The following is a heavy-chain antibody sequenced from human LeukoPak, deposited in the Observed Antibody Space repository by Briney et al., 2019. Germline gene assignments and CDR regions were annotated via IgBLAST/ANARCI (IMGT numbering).Heavy chain of an antibody. CDR1: GFTFGDYA. V-gene: IGHV3-49*04. D-gene: IGHD3-22*01. CDR2: IRSKAYGGTT. J-gene: IGHJ6*02. CDR3: TRVYYYDSSGYPDGMDV. Sequence: GGSLRLSCTASGFTFGDYAMSWDRQAPGKGLEWVGFIRSKAYGGTTEYAASVKGRFTISRDDSKSIAYLQMNSLKTEDTAVYYCTRVYYYDSSGYPDGMDVWGQGTTVTVSS.